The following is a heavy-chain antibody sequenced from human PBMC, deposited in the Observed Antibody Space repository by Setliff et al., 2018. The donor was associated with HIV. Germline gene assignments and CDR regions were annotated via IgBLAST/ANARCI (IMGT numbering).Heavy chain of an antibody. D-gene: IGHD3-16*02. J-gene: IGHJ4*02. CDR3: ARETYDYVWGTYRYRPRHFDY. CDR1: GGSISSGTSY. V-gene: IGHV4-61*02. Sequence: TLSLPCTVSGGSISSGTSYWGWIRQPAGKGLEWIGRIYTSGSTNYNPSLKSRVSISVDTSKNRFSLKLSPVTAADTAVYYCARETYDYVWGTYRYRPRHFDYWGQGTLVTVSS. CDR2: IYTSGST.